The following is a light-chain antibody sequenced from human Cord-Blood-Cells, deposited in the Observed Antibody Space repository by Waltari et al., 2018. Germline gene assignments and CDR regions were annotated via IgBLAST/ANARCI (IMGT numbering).Light chain of an antibody. CDR3: AAWDDSLSVVV. CDR1: SSNICSNY. J-gene: IGLJ2*01. V-gene: IGLV1-47*01. Sequence: QSVLTLPPSASGTPGQRVTISCSGSSSNICSNYVYWYQQLPGTAPNLLIYRNNQRPSGVPDRFSGSKSGTSASLAISGLRSEDEADYYCAAWDDSLSVVVFGGGTKLTVL. CDR2: RNN.